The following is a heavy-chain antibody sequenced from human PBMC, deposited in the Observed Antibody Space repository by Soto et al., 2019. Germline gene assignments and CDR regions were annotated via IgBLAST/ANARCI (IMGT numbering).Heavy chain of an antibody. V-gene: IGHV5-51*01. CDR3: ARHHGSPGSYFGMDV. Sequence: LGESLKISCKGPGYSFTSYWINWVRQMPGKGLEWMGIIYPGDSDTRYSPSFQGQVTISADKSINTAYLQWRSLKAADTAVYYCARHHGSPGSYFGMDVWGQGTTVTVSS. D-gene: IGHD6-13*01. CDR1: GYSFTSYW. CDR2: IYPGDSDT. J-gene: IGHJ6*02.